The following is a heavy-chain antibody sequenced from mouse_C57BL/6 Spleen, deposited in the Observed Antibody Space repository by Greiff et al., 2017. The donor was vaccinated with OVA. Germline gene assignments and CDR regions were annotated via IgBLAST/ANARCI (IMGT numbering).Heavy chain of an antibody. V-gene: IGHV1-81*01. Sequence: QVQLQQSGAELARPGASVKLSCKASGYTFTSYGISWVKQRTGQGLEWIGEIYPRSGNTYYNEKFKGKATLTADNSSSTAYMELRSLTSEDSAVYFCASYYYGSSYDWYFDVWGTGTTVTVSS. CDR1: GYTFTSYG. J-gene: IGHJ1*03. CDR3: ASYYYGSSYDWYFDV. D-gene: IGHD1-1*01. CDR2: IYPRSGNT.